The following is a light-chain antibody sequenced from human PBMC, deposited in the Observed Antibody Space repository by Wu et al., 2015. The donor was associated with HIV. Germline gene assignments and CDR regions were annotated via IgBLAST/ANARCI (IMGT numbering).Light chain of an antibody. J-gene: IGKJ2*01. CDR3: QQYGSSPYT. V-gene: IGKV3-20*01. CDR1: QSVNGNY. Sequence: EIVLTQSPGTLSLSPGERATLSCRASQSVNGNYLAWFQQKVGRVPRLLIYGASSRATGIPERFGGSGSGTDFTLTISRLEPEDFAVYYSQQYGSSPYTFGQGTKLEDQT. CDR2: GAS.